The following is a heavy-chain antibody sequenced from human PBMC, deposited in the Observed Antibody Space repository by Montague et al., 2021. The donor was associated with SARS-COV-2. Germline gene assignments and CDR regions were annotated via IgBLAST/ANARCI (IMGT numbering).Heavy chain of an antibody. V-gene: IGHV3-33*01. CDR1: GFSFSQYG. CDR2: IWYDGSNK. D-gene: IGHD2-15*01. Sequence: SQRLSCAASGFSFSQYGMHWVRQAPGKGLEWVAFIWYDGSNKDYAASVKGRFTISRDNSKNTLFLQMNSLRADDTGFYYCAGAPSDIGGAYWGQGTLVTVSS. J-gene: IGHJ4*02. CDR3: AGAPSDIGGAY.